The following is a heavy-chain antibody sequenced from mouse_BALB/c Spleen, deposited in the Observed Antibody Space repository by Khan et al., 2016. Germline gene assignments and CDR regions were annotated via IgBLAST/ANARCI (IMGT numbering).Heavy chain of an antibody. CDR1: GFTFNTYA. Sequence: EVQLVESGGGLVQPTGSLKLSCAASGFTFNTYAMNWVRQAPGKGLEWVARIRSKSNNYATYYADSVKDRFTISRDDSQSMLYLQMNNLKTEDTAMYYCVVYDYDVFAYWGQGTLVTVSA. CDR3: VVYDYDVFAY. V-gene: IGHV10-1*02. CDR2: IRSKSNNYAT. J-gene: IGHJ3*01. D-gene: IGHD2-4*01.